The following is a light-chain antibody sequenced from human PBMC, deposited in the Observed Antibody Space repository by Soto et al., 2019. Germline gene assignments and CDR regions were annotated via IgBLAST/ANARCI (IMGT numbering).Light chain of an antibody. V-gene: IGLV2-8*01. CDR3: SSYAGSNNFV. CDR2: EVS. J-gene: IGLJ1*01. CDR1: SSDVGGYNY. Sequence: QSALTQPPSESGSPGQSVTISCTGTSSDVGGYNYVSWYEKHPGKAPKLMIYEVSKRPSGVPDRFSGSKSGNTASLTVSGLQAEDEADYYCSSYAGSNNFVFGTGTKVTVL.